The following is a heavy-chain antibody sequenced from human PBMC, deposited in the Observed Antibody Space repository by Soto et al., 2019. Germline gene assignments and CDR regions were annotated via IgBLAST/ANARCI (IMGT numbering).Heavy chain of an antibody. CDR2: MYYGGSA. CDR3: ARLWGWSVDY. J-gene: IGHJ4*02. CDR1: GGSISSYY. Sequence: QVQLQESGPGLVKPSETLSLTCTVSGGSISSYYWSWIRQPPGKGLEWIGYMYYGGSANDHPSLRRRVTISVDTSKNQFSLKPSYGTAADTAVYYWARLWGWSVDYGGQVNLVTVSS. D-gene: IGHD3-16*01. V-gene: IGHV4-59*08.